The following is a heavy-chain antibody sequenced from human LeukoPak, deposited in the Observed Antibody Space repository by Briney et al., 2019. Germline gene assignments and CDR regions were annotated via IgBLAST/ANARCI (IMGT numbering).Heavy chain of an antibody. CDR1: GFTFSSYA. CDR3: AKDTAQGYTYGTIEQDY. CDR2: ISGSGGST. J-gene: IGHJ4*02. V-gene: IGHV3-23*01. D-gene: IGHD5-18*01. Sequence: GGSLRLSCAASGFTFSSYAMSWVRQAPGKGLEWVSAISGSGGSTYYADSVKGRFTISRDNSKNTLYLQMNSLRAEDTAVYYCAKDTAQGYTYGTIEQDYWGQGTRVTVSS.